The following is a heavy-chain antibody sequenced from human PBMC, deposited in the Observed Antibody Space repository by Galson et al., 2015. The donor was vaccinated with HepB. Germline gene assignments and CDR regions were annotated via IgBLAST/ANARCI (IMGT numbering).Heavy chain of an antibody. J-gene: IGHJ4*02. CDR1: GYTISEFS. CDR2: FEPENGEA. V-gene: IGHV1-24*01. CDR3: VSIWRGAGDVDY. D-gene: IGHD3-3*01. Sequence: VKVSCKVSGYTISEFSMHWVRQAPGKGVEWMGSFEPENGEATYAQKFQGRVTMTADTSTDTAYVEVRSLTSEDTAMYYCVSIWRGAGDVDYWGQGTLLTVSS.